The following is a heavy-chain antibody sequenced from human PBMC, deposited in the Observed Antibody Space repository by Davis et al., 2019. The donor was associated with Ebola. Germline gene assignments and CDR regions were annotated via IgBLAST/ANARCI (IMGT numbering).Heavy chain of an antibody. Sequence: GGSLRLSCAASGFTFSSYAMSWVRQAPGKGLEWVSAISGSGGSTYYADSVKGRFTISRDNSKNTLYLQMNSLRDEDTAVYYCARTGYCSGGSCHFLGYDAFDIWGQGTMVTVSS. D-gene: IGHD2-15*01. CDR1: GFTFSSYA. CDR3: ARTGYCSGGSCHFLGYDAFDI. J-gene: IGHJ3*02. V-gene: IGHV3-23*01. CDR2: ISGSGGST.